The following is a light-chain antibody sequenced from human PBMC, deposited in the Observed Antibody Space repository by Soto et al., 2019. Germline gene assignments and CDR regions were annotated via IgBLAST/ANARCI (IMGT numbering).Light chain of an antibody. J-gene: IGLJ1*01. CDR2: GNS. CDR1: SSNIGAGYD. V-gene: IGLV1-40*01. Sequence: QLVLTQPPSVSGAPGQRVTISCTGSSSNIGAGYDVHWYQQLPGTAPKLLIYGNSNRPSGVPDRFSGSKSGTSGSLAITGLQAEDEADYYCQSYDSSLSGSRVFGTGTKLTVL. CDR3: QSYDSSLSGSRV.